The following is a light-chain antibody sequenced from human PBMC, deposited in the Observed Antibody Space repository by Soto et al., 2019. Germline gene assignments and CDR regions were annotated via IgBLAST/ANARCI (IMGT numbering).Light chain of an antibody. CDR1: QSVTSN. CDR2: GIS. CDR3: QQRSNWRT. V-gene: IGKV3D-15*01. J-gene: IGKJ1*01. Sequence: EVVMTQSPATLSVSPGEGATLSCRASQSVTSNYLAWYQQKPGKAPRLLIHGISNRATGVPDRFSGSGSGTEFTLTISSLQSEDFAVYYCQQRSNWRTFGQGTKVDIK.